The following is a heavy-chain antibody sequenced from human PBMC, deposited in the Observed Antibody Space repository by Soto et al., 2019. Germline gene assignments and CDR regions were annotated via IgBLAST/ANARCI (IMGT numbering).Heavy chain of an antibody. D-gene: IGHD6-13*01. CDR2: INQSGST. Sequence: QVQLQQWGAGLLKPSETLSLTCAVYGGSFSGYYWGWIRQPPGKGLEWIGEINQSGSTNYNPSLKSRVTISVDTSKTQFSLKLSSVTAADTAVYYCARTYSSSWSPFDYWGQGTRVTVSS. CDR3: ARTYSSSWSPFDY. CDR1: GGSFSGYY. V-gene: IGHV4-34*01. J-gene: IGHJ4*02.